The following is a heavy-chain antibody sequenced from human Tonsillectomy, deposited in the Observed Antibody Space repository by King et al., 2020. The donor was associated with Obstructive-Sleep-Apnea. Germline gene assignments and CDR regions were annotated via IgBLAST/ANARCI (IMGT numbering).Heavy chain of an antibody. D-gene: IGHD1-26*01. CDR1: GGSISISSYY. V-gene: IGHV4-39*07. CDR3: ARRYSGSYFLNY. J-gene: IGHJ4*02. CDR2: IDYIGST. Sequence: QLQESGPGLVKPSETLSLTCTVSGGSISISSYYWGWIRQPPGKGLEWIGSIDYIGSTYYNPSLKSRVTISVDTSKNQFSLKLGSVTAADTAVYYCARRYSGSYFLNYWGQGTLVTVSS.